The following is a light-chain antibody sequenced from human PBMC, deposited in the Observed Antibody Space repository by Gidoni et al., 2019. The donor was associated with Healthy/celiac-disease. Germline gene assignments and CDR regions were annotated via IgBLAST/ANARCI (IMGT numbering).Light chain of an antibody. V-gene: IGKV1-5*03. J-gene: IGKJ2*01. CDR3: QQYNSYSP. Sequence: DIQMTQSPSTLSASVGDRVTITCRASQSISSWLAWYQQKPGKAPKLLIYKASSLESGVPSRFSGSGSGTEFTLTISSLQPDDFATYYCQQYNSYSPFXHXTKLEIK. CDR2: KAS. CDR1: QSISSW.